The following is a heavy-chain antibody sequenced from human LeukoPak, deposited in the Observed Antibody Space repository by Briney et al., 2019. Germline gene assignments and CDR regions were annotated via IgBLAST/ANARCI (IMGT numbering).Heavy chain of an antibody. CDR1: GYTFTSYY. CDR2: INPSGGST. J-gene: IGHJ3*02. D-gene: IGHD4-17*01. CDR3: ARDGYRDVPVTTDAFDI. Sequence: GASVKVSCKASGYTFTSYYMHWVRQAPGQGLEWMGIINPSGGSTSYAQKFQGRVTMTRDTSTSTVYMELSSLRSEDTAVYYCARDGYRDVPVTTDAFDIWGQGTMVTVSS. V-gene: IGHV1-46*01.